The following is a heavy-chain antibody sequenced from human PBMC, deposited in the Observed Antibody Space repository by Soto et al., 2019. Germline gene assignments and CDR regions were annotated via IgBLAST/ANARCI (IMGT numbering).Heavy chain of an antibody. D-gene: IGHD2-8*01. J-gene: IGHJ5*01. CDR1: GYAFSCYR. CDR3: ARDLGPPNWFDS. CDR2: ISGYNGNT. V-gene: IGHV1-18*01. Sequence: ASVKVSCKTSGYAFSCYRLSCVRQGPGQGLEWMGWISGYNGNTDYAQRFQGRVTMTTDTSTSTAYMELRSLRSDDTAVYYCARDLGPPNWFDSWGQGTLVTVSP.